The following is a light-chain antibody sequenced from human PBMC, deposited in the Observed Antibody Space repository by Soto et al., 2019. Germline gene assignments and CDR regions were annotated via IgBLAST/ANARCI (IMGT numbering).Light chain of an antibody. CDR1: SSDVGDYNY. Sequence: QSALTQPRSVSGSPGQSVTISCTGTSSDVGDYNYVSWYQQHPGQAPKLFIYAVNMRPSGVPDRFSGSKSGNTASLTISGLQAEDEADYSCCSYASSYTWVFGGGTKLTVL. J-gene: IGLJ3*02. CDR3: CSYASSYTWV. CDR2: AVN. V-gene: IGLV2-11*01.